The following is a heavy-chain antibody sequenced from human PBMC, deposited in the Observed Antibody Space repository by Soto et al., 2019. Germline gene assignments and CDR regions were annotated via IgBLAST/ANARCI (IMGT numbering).Heavy chain of an antibody. V-gene: IGHV3-21*01. CDR2: ISSSSSYI. CDR3: ARDWYDILTSSGY. CDR1: GFTFSSYS. D-gene: IGHD3-9*01. J-gene: IGHJ4*02. Sequence: VGSLRLSCAASGFTFSSYSMNWVRQAPGKGLEWVSSISSSSSYIYYADSVKGRFTISRDNAKNSLYLQMNSLRAEDTAVYYCARDWYDILTSSGYWGQGTLVTVSS.